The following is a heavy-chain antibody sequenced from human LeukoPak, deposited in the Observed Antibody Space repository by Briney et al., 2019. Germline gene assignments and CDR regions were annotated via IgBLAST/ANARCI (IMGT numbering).Heavy chain of an antibody. CDR1: GGSISSYY. CDR2: IYYSGST. D-gene: IGHD5-12*01. Sequence: KTSETLSLTCTVSGGSISSYYWSWIRQPPGKGLEWIGYIYYSGSTNYNPSLKSRVTISVDTSKNQFSLKLSSVTAADTAVYYCARQRHSGQKGGFDYWGRGTLVTVSS. V-gene: IGHV4-59*08. J-gene: IGHJ4*02. CDR3: ARQRHSGQKGGFDY.